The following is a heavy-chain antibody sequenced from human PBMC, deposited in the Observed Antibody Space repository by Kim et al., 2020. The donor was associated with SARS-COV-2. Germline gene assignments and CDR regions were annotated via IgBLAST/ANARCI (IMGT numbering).Heavy chain of an antibody. V-gene: IGHV1-18*01. J-gene: IGHJ6*02. D-gene: IGHD6-13*01. CDR2: ISAYNGNT. Sequence: ASVKVSCKASGYTFTSYGISWVRQAPGQGLEWMGWISAYNGNTNYAQKLQGRVTMTTDTSTSTAYMELRSLRSDDTAVYYCARDREAAAGTTLYYYYGMDVWGQGTTVTVSS. CDR1: GYTFTSYG. CDR3: ARDREAAAGTTLYYYYGMDV.